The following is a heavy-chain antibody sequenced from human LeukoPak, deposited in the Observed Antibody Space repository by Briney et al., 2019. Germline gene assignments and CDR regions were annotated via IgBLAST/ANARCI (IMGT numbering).Heavy chain of an antibody. Sequence: ASVKVSCKASGYTFTTFGITWVRQAPGQGLEWMGWINTYNGNTNYAQNLQGRVTMTTDTSTSTACMELRSLTSDDTAVYYCARLGSDCGGGNCYWGQGTLVTVSS. J-gene: IGHJ4*02. CDR3: ARLGSDCGGGNCY. CDR2: INTYNGNT. CDR1: GYTFTTFG. V-gene: IGHV1-18*01. D-gene: IGHD2-15*01.